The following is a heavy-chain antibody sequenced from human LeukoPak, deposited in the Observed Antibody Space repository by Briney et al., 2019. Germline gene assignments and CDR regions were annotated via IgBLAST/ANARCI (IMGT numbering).Heavy chain of an antibody. Sequence: PGGSLRLSCAASGFTFSFYAMTWVRQAPGKGLEWVSSIDGHGSPTYYADSVKGRFTISRDNSKNTLYLLLNSLRAEDTAVYYCARFHDFWRWGQGTLVTVSS. CDR3: ARFHDFWR. V-gene: IGHV3-23*01. D-gene: IGHD3-3*01. J-gene: IGHJ4*02. CDR2: IDGHGSPT. CDR1: GFTFSFYA.